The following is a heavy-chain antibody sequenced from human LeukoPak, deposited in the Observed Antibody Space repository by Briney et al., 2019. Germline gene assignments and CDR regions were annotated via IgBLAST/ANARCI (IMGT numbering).Heavy chain of an antibody. D-gene: IGHD3-10*01. CDR2: IYYSGNT. Sequence: PSETLSLTCTVSGGSISSSSYYWGWIRQPPGKGLEWIGSIYYSGNTYYDPSLKSRVTISVDTSKNQFSLKLSSVTAADTAVYYCARGRSWELPADYWGQGTLVTVSS. CDR1: GGSISSSSYY. V-gene: IGHV4-39*07. CDR3: ARGRSWELPADY. J-gene: IGHJ4*02.